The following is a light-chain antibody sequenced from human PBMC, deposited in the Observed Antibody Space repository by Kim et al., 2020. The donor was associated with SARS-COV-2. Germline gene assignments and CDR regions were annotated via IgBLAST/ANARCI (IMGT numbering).Light chain of an antibody. CDR2: WAS. J-gene: IGKJ2*01. CDR3: QQYYSTLYT. V-gene: IGKV4-1*01. CDR1: QSVLYSSNNKNY. Sequence: RATINCKSSQSVLYSSNNKNYLAWYQQKPGQPPKLLIYWASTREYGVPDRFSGSGSGTDFTLTISSLQAEDVAVYYCQQYYSTLYTFGQGTKLEI.